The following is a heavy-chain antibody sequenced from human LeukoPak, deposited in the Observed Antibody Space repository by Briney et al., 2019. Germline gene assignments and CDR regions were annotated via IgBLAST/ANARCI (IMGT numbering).Heavy chain of an antibody. CDR2: VAYIGTT. CDR3: ARVRRDTVATIPPYFDY. V-gene: IGHV4-39*07. D-gene: IGHD5-12*01. CDR1: LDSISSTTYC. J-gene: IGHJ4*02. Sequence: SGALSVTCTVPLDSISSTTYCWGWIRQPPGKGLGWLGCVAYIGTTYWNPSRKSRATIAVDTSKNQSSLTLSSVTAADSAMYSCARVRRDTVATIPPYFDYSGQGTLVTASS.